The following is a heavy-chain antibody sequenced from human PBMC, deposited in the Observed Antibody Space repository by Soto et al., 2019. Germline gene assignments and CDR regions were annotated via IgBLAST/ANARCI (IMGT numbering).Heavy chain of an antibody. J-gene: IGHJ4*02. CDR1: GGSISSGGYY. CDR2: IYYSGST. CDR3: ARAEVAADGIDY. Sequence: SETLSLTCTVSGGSISSGGYYWSWIRQHPGKGLEWIGYIYYSGSTYYNPSLKSRVTISVDTSKNQFSLKLSSVTAADTAVYYCARAEVAADGIDYWGQGTLVTVSS. D-gene: IGHD6-13*01. V-gene: IGHV4-31*03.